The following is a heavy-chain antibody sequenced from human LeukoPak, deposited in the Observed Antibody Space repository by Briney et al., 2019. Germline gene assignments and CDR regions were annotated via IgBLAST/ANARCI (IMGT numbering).Heavy chain of an antibody. CDR1: GFTLSTYS. J-gene: IGHJ4*02. CDR2: ISSSSLYI. V-gene: IGHV3-21*01. D-gene: IGHD4/OR15-4a*01. CDR3: ARRAGAYSHPYDY. Sequence: GGSLRLSCAASGFTLSTYSLNWVRQAPGKGLEWVSSISSSSLYIYYADSVKGRFTISRDNAKNSLFLQMNSLRAEDTAVYYCARRAGAYSHPYDYWGQGTLVTVSS.